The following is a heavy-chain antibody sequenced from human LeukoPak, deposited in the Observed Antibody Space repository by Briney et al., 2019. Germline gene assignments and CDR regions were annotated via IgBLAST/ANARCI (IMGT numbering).Heavy chain of an antibody. CDR2: ISAYTGNT. J-gene: IGHJ4*02. CDR1: GYNFNTSG. Sequence: GASVKVSCKASGYNFNTSGISWVRQAPGQGLEWMGWISAYTGNTNYAPKFQGRITMTTDTSTSTAYMELRSLRSDDTAVYYCARDLSLGRHEYGEPFDYWGQGTMVTVSS. D-gene: IGHD4/OR15-4a*01. CDR3: ARDLSLGRHEYGEPFDY. V-gene: IGHV1-18*01.